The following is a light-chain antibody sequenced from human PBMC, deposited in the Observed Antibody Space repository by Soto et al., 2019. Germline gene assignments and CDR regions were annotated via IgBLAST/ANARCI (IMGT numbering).Light chain of an antibody. CDR2: SNN. CDR1: SSNIGSNT. CDR3: AAWDDSLNGVV. V-gene: IGLV1-44*01. Sequence: QAVVTQPPSAYWTPGQRVTISCSGSSSNIGSNTVNWYQQLPGTAPKLLIYSNNQRPSGVPDRFSGSKSGTSASLAISGLQSEDEADYYCAAWDDSLNGVVFGGGTKLTVL. J-gene: IGLJ2*01.